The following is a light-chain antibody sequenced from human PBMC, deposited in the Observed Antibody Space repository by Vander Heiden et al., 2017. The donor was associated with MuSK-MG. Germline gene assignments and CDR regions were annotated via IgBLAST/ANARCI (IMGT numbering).Light chain of an antibody. V-gene: IGLV1-36*01. CDR1: SSKIGSNA. CDR2: LDS. J-gene: IGLJ1*01. Sequence: QSVLTQPPSVSEAHRQRLTLSCSGSSSKIGSNAVSWYQHDPGKSPKLLIYLDSRPPPGVSDRFSASKSGTSASLTISGLQSEEEAEYYCATWDDRLNGYVFGAGTKLTVL. CDR3: ATWDDRLNGYV.